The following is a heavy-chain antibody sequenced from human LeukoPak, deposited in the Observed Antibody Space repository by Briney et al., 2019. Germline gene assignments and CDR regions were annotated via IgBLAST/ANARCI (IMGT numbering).Heavy chain of an antibody. Sequence: ASVKVSCKASGYTFTGYYMHWVRQAPGQGLEWMGWINPNSGGTNYAQKFQGRVTMTRDTSISTAYMELSRLRSDDTAVYYCAREVLWQQTNEYWGQGTLVTVSS. CDR3: AREVLWQQTNEY. CDR1: GYTFTGYY. J-gene: IGHJ4*02. CDR2: INPNSGGT. V-gene: IGHV1-2*02. D-gene: IGHD6-13*01.